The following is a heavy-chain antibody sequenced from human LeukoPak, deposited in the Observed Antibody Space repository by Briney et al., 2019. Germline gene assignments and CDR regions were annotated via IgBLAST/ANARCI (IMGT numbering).Heavy chain of an antibody. CDR2: IKKDGSEQ. D-gene: IGHD5-24*01. J-gene: IGHJ4*02. CDR3: ARDLGWLQSDY. V-gene: IGHV3-7*01. Sequence: QAGGSLRLSCVASGFSFSDHWMNWFRQAPGKGLEWVATIKKDGSEQYYVDSMKGRLTISRDNAKNSAYLQIHNLRAEDTAVYYCARDLGWLQSDYWGQGTLVTVSS. CDR1: GFSFSDHW.